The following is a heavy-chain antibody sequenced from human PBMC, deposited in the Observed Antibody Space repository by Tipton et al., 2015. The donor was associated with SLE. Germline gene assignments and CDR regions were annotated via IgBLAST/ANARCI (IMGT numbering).Heavy chain of an antibody. D-gene: IGHD5-24*01. V-gene: IGHV4-31*03. CDR1: GGSIRSDDYY. Sequence: TLSLTCTVSGGSIRSDDYYWTWIRQHPGKGLEWIGYIYYRGTTHYNPSLESRASISVDTSRNQFSLNLTSVTAADTAVFYCARGEGYKGFYFIDVWGRGTKVTVPS. J-gene: IGHJ6*04. CDR2: IYYRGTT. CDR3: ARGEGYKGFYFIDV.